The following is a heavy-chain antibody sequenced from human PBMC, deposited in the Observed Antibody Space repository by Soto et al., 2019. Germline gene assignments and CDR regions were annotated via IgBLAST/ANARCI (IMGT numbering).Heavy chain of an antibody. Sequence: GGSLRLSCAASGFTFSNYWMHWVRQAPGKGLVWVSRINSDGSSTNYADSVKGRFTISRENAKNTMYLQVNSLRAEDTAVYYCTSGWNLHVWGQGTTVTVSS. V-gene: IGHV3-74*01. CDR1: GFTFSNYW. D-gene: IGHD1-1*01. CDR2: INSDGSST. CDR3: TSGWNLHV. J-gene: IGHJ6*02.